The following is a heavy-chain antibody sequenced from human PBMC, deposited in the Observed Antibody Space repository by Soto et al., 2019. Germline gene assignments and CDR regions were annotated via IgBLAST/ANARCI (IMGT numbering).Heavy chain of an antibody. CDR1: GFTFDDYA. D-gene: IGHD6-19*01. J-gene: IGHJ6*02. V-gene: IGHV3-9*01. CDR3: GKDISSGGWYYYYGMDV. CDR2: ISWNSGSI. Sequence: LRLSCAASGFTFDDYAMHWVRQAPGKGLEWVSGISWNSGSIGYADSVKGRFTISRDNAKNSLYLQMNSLRAEDTALYYCGKDISSGGWYYYYGMDVWGQGTTVTVSS.